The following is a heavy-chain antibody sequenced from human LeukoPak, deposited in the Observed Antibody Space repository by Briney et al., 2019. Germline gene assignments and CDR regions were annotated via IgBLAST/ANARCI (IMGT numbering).Heavy chain of an antibody. J-gene: IGHJ4*02. Sequence: GGSLRLSCAASGFTFSSYSMNWVRQAPGKGLEWVSSISSSSSYIYYADSVKGRFTISRDNAKNSLYLQMNSLRAEDTAVYYYAREAAGYSYGYWNYWGQGTLVTVSS. D-gene: IGHD5-18*01. CDR2: ISSSSSYI. CDR3: AREAAGYSYGYWNY. V-gene: IGHV3-21*04. CDR1: GFTFSSYS.